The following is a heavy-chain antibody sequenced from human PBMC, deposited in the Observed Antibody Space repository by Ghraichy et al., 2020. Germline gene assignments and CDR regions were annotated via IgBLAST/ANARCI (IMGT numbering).Heavy chain of an antibody. Sequence: SQTLSLTCAVYGGSFSGYYWSWIRQPPGKGLEWIGEINHSGSTNYNPSLKSRVTISVDTSKNQFSLKLSSVTAADTAVYYCARGLVGHGSEHFDYWGQGTLVTVSS. V-gene: IGHV4-34*01. CDR3: ARGLVGHGSEHFDY. D-gene: IGHD1-26*01. CDR1: GGSFSGYY. CDR2: INHSGST. J-gene: IGHJ4*02.